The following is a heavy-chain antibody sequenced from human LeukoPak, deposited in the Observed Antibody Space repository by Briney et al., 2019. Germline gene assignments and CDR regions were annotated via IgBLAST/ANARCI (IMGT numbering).Heavy chain of an antibody. D-gene: IGHD6-25*01. J-gene: IGHJ3*02. V-gene: IGHV3-30-3*01. CDR3: ATRIAADLWAFDI. Sequence: PGGSLRLSCAASGFTFNTYAMNWVRQTPGKGLEWVAIISYDGGNRYYADSVKGRFTVSRDNPKNTLYLQMNSLRAEDTAVYYCATRIAADLWAFDIWGQGTMVTVSS. CDR2: ISYDGGNR. CDR1: GFTFNTYA.